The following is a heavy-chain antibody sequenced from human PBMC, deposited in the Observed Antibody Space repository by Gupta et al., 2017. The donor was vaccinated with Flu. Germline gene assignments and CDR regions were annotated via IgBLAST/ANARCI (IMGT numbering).Heavy chain of an antibody. V-gene: IGHV3-11*01. D-gene: IGHD2-21*02. CDR3: ARDRSDSFSNYSMDV. J-gene: IGHJ6*02. CDR2: ISGGRRTI. Sequence: QEQLVESGGGLVKPGGSLRLSCAASGFAFSEFYMSWIRQAPGKGLEWVAYISGGRRTINYAESVKGRFTISRDNAKSSLYLEMSGLRAEDTAVYYCARDRSDSFSNYSMDVWGQGTTVTVSS. CDR1: GFAFSEFY.